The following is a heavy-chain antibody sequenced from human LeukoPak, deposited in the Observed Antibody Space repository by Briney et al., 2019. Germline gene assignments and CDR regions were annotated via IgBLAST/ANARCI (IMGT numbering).Heavy chain of an antibody. CDR2: IIPIFGTT. D-gene: IGHD5-24*01. V-gene: IGHV1-69*05. CDR3: AGSSRDGYNRFDY. CDR1: VGTFSSYA. J-gene: IGHJ4*02. Sequence: ASVKVSCKASVGTFSSYAISWVRQAPGQGLEGMGGIIPIFGTTKYVQKFQGRVTITTDEFTSTVYMELSSLRSEDTAVYYCAGSSRDGYNRFDYWGQGTLVTVSS.